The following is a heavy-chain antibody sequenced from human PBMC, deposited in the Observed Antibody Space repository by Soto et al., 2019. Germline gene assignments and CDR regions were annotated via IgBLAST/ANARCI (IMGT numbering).Heavy chain of an antibody. J-gene: IGHJ4*02. D-gene: IGHD6-19*01. CDR3: ARAVAVAADFDY. V-gene: IGHV1-3*05. Sequence: QVQLVQSGAEENKPRASVKVSCKASGYTFTGYAMHWVRQAPGQRLEWMGWINAGNGNTKYSQKFQGRVTITRDTSASTAYMELSSLRSEDTAVYYCARAVAVAADFDYWGQGTLVTVSS. CDR1: GYTFTGYA. CDR2: INAGNGNT.